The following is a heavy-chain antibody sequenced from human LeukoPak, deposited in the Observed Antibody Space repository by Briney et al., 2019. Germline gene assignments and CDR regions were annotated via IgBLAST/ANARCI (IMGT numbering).Heavy chain of an antibody. Sequence: GGSLRLSCAASGFTFSLYWMTWVRHFPGKGLEWVADINPDGSQKYSVDSVKGRFTISRDNAKNSLYLQMNSLRAEDTAVYYCAELGITMIGGVWGKGTTVTISS. V-gene: IGHV3-7*01. D-gene: IGHD3-10*02. CDR2: INPDGSQK. CDR1: GFTFSLYW. CDR3: AELGITMIGGV. J-gene: IGHJ6*04.